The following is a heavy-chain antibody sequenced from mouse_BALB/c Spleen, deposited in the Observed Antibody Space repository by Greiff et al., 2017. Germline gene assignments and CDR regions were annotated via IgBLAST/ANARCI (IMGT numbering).Heavy chain of an antibody. CDR3: TREYYGSSGY. Sequence: QVQLQQPGAELVRPGASVKLSCKASGYTFTSYWINWVKQRPGQGLEWIGNIYPSDSYTNYNQKFKDKATLTVDKSSSTAYMQLSSPTSEDSAVYYCTREYYGSSGYWGQGTTLTVSS. CDR2: IYPSDSYT. CDR1: GYTFTSYW. D-gene: IGHD1-1*01. J-gene: IGHJ2*01. V-gene: IGHV1-69*02.